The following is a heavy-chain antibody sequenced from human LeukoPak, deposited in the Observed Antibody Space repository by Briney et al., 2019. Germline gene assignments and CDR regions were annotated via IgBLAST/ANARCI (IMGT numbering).Heavy chain of an antibody. CDR3: AKADAGDHFDY. V-gene: IGHV3-30-3*01. D-gene: IGHD3-16*01. CDR1: GFTFSSYA. Sequence: GGSLRLSCAASGFTFSSYAMHWVRQAPGKGLEWVAVISYDGSNKYSADSVKGRFTISRDNSKNTLYLQMNSLRAEDTAVYYCAKADAGDHFDYWGQGTLVTVSS. J-gene: IGHJ4*02. CDR2: ISYDGSNK.